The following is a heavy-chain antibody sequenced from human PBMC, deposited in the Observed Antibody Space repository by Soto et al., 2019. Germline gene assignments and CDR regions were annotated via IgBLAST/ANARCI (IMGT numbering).Heavy chain of an antibody. CDR1: GFTFSSYA. J-gene: IGHJ4*02. Sequence: EVQLLESGGGSVQPGGSLRLSCAASGFTFSSYAMSWVHQAPGKGLEWVSAISGTGSSTNYADSVEGRFTISRDNSKNTLYLQMSSLRAEDTAVYYCAKAGGIAVPGTHLDYWGQGTLVTVSS. D-gene: IGHD6-19*01. CDR3: AKAGGIAVPGTHLDY. V-gene: IGHV3-23*01. CDR2: ISGTGSST.